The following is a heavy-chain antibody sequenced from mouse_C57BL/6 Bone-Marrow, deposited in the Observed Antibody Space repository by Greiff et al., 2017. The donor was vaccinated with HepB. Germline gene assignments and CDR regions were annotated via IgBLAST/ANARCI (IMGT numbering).Heavy chain of an antibody. J-gene: IGHJ2*01. V-gene: IGHV1-64*01. CDR3: ARKRGTTVDY. Sequence: QVQLKQPGAELVKPGASVKLSCKASGYTFTSYWMHWVKQRPGQGLEWIGMIHPNSGSTNYNEKFKSKATLTVDKSSSTAYMQLSSLTSEDSAVYYCARKRGTTVDYWGQGTTLTVSS. D-gene: IGHD1-1*01. CDR1: GYTFTSYW. CDR2: IHPNSGST.